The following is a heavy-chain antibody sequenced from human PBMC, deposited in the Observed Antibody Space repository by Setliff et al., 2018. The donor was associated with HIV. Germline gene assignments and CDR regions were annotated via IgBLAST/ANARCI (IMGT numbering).Heavy chain of an antibody. Sequence: GASVKVSCKASGGIFSSYAISWVRQAPGQGLEWMGGIIPIFGTANYAQKFQGRVTITADESTSTAYLELSSLRSEDAAVYYCARRAYCGAHCSGNYYYYMDVWGKGTTVTVSS. CDR2: IIPIFGTA. J-gene: IGHJ6*03. V-gene: IGHV1-69*13. CDR3: ARRAYCGAHCSGNYYYYMDV. CDR1: GGIFSSYA. D-gene: IGHD2-21*01.